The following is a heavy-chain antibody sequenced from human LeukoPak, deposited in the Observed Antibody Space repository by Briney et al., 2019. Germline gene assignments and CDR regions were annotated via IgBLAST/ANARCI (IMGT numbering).Heavy chain of an antibody. CDR2: INHSGST. CDR1: GYSISSGYY. CDR3: ARGPPIYCSSTSCYYYYYYMDV. D-gene: IGHD2-2*01. J-gene: IGHJ6*03. Sequence: PSETLSLTCTVSGYSISSGYYWSWIRQPPGKGLEWIGEINHSGSTNYNPSLKSRVTISVDTSKNQFSLKLSSVTAADTAVYYCARGPPIYCSSTSCYYYYYYMDVWGKGTTVTVSS. V-gene: IGHV4-38-2*02.